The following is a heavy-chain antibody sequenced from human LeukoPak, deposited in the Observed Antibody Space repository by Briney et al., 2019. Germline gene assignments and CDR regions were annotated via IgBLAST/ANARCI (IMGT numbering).Heavy chain of an antibody. CDR2: ISYDGSNK. J-gene: IGHJ5*02. CDR3: AKSGAVAGSNWLDP. CDR1: GFTFSSYG. Sequence: AGGSLRLSCAASGFTFSSYGMHWVRQAPGKGLEWVAVISYDGSNKYYADSVKGRFTISRDNSKNTLYLQMNSLRAEDTAVYYCAKSGAVAGSNWLDPWGQGTLVTVSS. D-gene: IGHD6-19*01. V-gene: IGHV3-30*18.